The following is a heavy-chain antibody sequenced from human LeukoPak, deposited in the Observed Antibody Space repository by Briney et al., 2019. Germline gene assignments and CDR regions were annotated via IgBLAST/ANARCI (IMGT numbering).Heavy chain of an antibody. V-gene: IGHV7-4-1*02. CDR2: INTNTGNP. J-gene: IGHJ4*02. CDR3: AREVRAFDY. CDR1: GYTFTAYA. Sequence: ASVKVSCKASGYTFTAYAMIWVRQAPGQGLEWMGWINTNTGNPTYAQSLTGRFSFSLDTSVSTAYLQISSLKAEDTAVYYCAREVRAFDYWGQGTLVTVSS. D-gene: IGHD4-11*01.